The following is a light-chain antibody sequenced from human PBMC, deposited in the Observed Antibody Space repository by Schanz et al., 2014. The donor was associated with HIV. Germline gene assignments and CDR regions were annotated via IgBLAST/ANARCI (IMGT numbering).Light chain of an antibody. CDR2: GAS. V-gene: IGKV3-15*01. Sequence: EIVMTQSPATLSVSPGERATLSCRASQNVNSNLAWYQQKPGQAPRLLIFGASTRATGIPARFSGSGSGTEFTLTISSLQSEDFAVYYCQQYGSSPLFGQGTKVEIK. J-gene: IGKJ1*01. CDR1: QNVNSN. CDR3: QQYGSSPL.